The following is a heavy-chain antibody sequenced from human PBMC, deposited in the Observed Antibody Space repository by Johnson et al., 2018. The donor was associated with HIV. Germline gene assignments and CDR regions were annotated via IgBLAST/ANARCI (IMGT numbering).Heavy chain of an antibody. V-gene: IGHV3-30*02. CDR2: IRYDGSDK. CDR3: ARASHSSGWYGRLGDAFDI. D-gene: IGHD6-19*01. CDR1: GFTFSRFG. Sequence: VHLVESGGGVVQPGGSLRLSCVASGFTFSRFGMHWVRQAPGKGLEWVAFIRYDGSDKYYADSVKGRFTISRDNSKNTLYLQMNSLRAEDTAVYYCARASHSSGWYGRLGDAFDIWGQGTMVTVSS. J-gene: IGHJ3*02.